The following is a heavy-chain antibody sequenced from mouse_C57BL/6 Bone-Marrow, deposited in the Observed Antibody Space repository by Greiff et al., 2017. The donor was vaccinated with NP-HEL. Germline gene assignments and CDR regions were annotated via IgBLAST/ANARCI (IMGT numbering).Heavy chain of an antibody. J-gene: IGHJ1*03. CDR2: NYWDDDK. D-gene: IGHD2-13*01. CDR3: DRKVRRYWYFDV. CDR1: GFSLSTSGMG. Sequence: LQESGPGILQSSQTLSLTCSFSGFSLSTSGMGVSRNRQPSGKGMEWLAHNYWDDDKRYNPSLKSRLTISKDTSRNQVFLKITSVDTADTATYYCDRKVRRYWYFDVWGTGTTVTVSS. V-gene: IGHV8-12*01.